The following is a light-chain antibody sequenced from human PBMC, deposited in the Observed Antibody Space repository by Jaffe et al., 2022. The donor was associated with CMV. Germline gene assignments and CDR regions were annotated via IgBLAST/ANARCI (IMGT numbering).Light chain of an antibody. J-gene: IGKJ1*01. V-gene: IGKV3-11*01. CDR1: QTIITY. Sequence: EIVLTQSPATLSLSPGESVTLSCTASQTIITYLAWYQQRPGQAPRLLIYDASNRATGIPARFSGSGSGTDFTLTISSLEPEDSAVYYCQQRNNWPETFGQGTKVEIK. CDR2: DAS. CDR3: QQRNNWPET.